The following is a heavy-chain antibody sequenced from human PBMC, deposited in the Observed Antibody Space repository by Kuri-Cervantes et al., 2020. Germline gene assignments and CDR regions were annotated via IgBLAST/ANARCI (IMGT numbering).Heavy chain of an antibody. J-gene: IGHJ6*02. V-gene: IGHV4-30-2*01. CDR1: GGSISSGGYS. CDR3: VRGIYSSSWREVTIYGMDV. Sequence: SCAVSGGSISSGGYSWSWIRQPPGKGLEWIGYIYHSGSTYYNPSLKSRVTISVDRSKNQFSLKLSSVTAADTAVYYCVRGIYSSSWREVTIYGMDVWGQGTTVTVSS. D-gene: IGHD6-13*01. CDR2: IYHSGST.